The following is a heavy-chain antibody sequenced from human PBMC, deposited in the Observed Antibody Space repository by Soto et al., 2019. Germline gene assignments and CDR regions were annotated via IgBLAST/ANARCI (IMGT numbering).Heavy chain of an antibody. V-gene: IGHV3-48*02. D-gene: IGHD6-6*01. CDR2: ISSSSSTI. J-gene: IGHJ6*02. CDR1: GFPFSSYS. Sequence: GGSLRLSCSASGFPFSSYSMNWVRQAPGKGLEWVSYISSSSSTIYYADSVKGRFTISRDNAKNSLYLQMNSLRDEDTAVYYCARPEYSSSSYGMDVWGQGTTVTVSS. CDR3: ARPEYSSSSYGMDV.